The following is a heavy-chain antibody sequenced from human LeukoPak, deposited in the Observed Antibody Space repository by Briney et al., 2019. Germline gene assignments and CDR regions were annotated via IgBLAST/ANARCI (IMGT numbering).Heavy chain of an antibody. D-gene: IGHD4-11*01. CDR3: ARLRGNYFPDY. Sequence: SETLSLTCTVSGGSISGYYWSWIRQPPGKGLEWIGYIYYSGSTNYNPSLKSRITISVDTSKNQFSLRLSSVTAADTTVYYCARLRGNYFPDYWGQGTLVTVSS. CDR2: IYYSGST. V-gene: IGHV4-59*01. CDR1: GGSISGYY. J-gene: IGHJ4*02.